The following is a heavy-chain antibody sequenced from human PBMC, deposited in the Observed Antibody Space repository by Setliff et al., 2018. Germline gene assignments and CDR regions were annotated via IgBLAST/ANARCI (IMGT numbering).Heavy chain of an antibody. Sequence: TSETLSLTCAVYGGSFSGYYWSWIRQPPGKRLEWIGHIYIGGSANYNPSLKSRVTMSIDTSKNQFSLKVSSVTAADTAVYYCARSFSRREKFLLDYWGQGALVTVSS. CDR2: IYIGGSA. J-gene: IGHJ4*02. V-gene: IGHV4-59*10. CDR1: GGSFSGYY. CDR3: ARSFSRREKFLLDY.